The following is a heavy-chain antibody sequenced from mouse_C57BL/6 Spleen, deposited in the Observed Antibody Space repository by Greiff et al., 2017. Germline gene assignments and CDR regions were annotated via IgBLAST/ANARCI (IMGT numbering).Heavy chain of an antibody. CDR3: ARGGYDYDGGGWYFDV. J-gene: IGHJ1*03. V-gene: IGHV1-55*01. Sequence: QVQLQQPGAELVKPGASVKMSCKASGYTFTSYWITWVKQRPGQGLEWIGDIYPGSGSTNYNEKFKSKATLTVDTSSSTAYMQLSSLTSEDSAVYYCARGGYDYDGGGWYFDVWGTGTTVTVSS. CDR2: IYPGSGST. D-gene: IGHD2-4*01. CDR1: GYTFTSYW.